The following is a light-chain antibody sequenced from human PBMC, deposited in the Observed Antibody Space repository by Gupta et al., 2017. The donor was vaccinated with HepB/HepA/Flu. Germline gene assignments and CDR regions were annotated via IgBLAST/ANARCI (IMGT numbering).Light chain of an antibody. CDR2: RND. Sequence: SVLSPPPSASVTVVQRATIACSGSSSNIRSNTVNWYQQLSGLAPELLIYRNDQRPSGVPDRFSGSKSGTSASLAISGLQSEDEAEYYCSTWDDGLNRVIFGGGTKLT. J-gene: IGLJ2*01. V-gene: IGLV1-44*01. CDR1: SSNIRSNT. CDR3: STWDDGLNRVI.